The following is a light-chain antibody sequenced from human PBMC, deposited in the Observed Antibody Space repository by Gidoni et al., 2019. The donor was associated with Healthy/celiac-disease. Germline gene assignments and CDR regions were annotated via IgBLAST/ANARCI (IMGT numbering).Light chain of an antibody. CDR1: QSISSW. CDR2: KAS. Sequence: IQLTQSPSTLSASVADRVTITCRASQSISSWLAWYQQKPGKAPKLLIYKASSLESGGPSRFSGSGSGTEFTLTISSLQPDDFAIYYCQQYNSYSPWTFGQGTKVEIK. J-gene: IGKJ1*01. CDR3: QQYNSYSPWT. V-gene: IGKV1-5*03.